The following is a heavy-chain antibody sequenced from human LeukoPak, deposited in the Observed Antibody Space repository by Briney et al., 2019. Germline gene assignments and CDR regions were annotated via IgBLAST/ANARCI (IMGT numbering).Heavy chain of an antibody. Sequence: GGSLRLSCAASGFTFDDYGLSWVRQAPGKGLEWVSGINWNGGSTGYADSVKGRFTISRDNAKNSLYLQMNSLRAEDTAVYYCARDVRDTAMAYVFDYWGQGTLVTVSS. CDR1: GFTFDDYG. J-gene: IGHJ4*02. CDR2: INWNGGST. V-gene: IGHV3-20*04. CDR3: ARDVRDTAMAYVFDY. D-gene: IGHD5-18*01.